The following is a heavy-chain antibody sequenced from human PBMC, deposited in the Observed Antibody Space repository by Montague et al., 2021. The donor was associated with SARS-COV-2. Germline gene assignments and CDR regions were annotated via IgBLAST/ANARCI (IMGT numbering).Heavy chain of an antibody. CDR2: ISDSGST. D-gene: IGHD1-26*01. CDR3: ARHVPVLGSTVQISGWFAH. J-gene: IGHJ5*02. Sequence: SETLSLTCTVSGGSISTSGLYGGWIRQPPGKGLEWVGTISDSGSTYSNPSLTNRVSISVDTSKRQFSLKLRSMTATDTAVYYCARHVPVLGSTVQISGWFAHWGQGTLVIVSS. V-gene: IGHV4-39*01. CDR1: GGSISTSGLY.